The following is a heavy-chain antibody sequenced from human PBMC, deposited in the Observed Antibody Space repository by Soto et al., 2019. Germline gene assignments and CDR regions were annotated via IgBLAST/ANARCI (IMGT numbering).Heavy chain of an antibody. J-gene: IGHJ6*02. D-gene: IGHD2-2*01. CDR1: GFTFSSYA. CDR3: AKDCCEKYCSNTICSGGMDV. CDR2: ISASGGST. Sequence: GESLKISCAASGFTFSSYAMSWVRQAPGKGQEWVSGISASGGSTYYADSVKGRFTMSRDNSKNTLYLQMNSLRAEDTAVYYCAKDCCEKYCSNTICSGGMDVWGQGTTVTVSS. V-gene: IGHV3-23*01.